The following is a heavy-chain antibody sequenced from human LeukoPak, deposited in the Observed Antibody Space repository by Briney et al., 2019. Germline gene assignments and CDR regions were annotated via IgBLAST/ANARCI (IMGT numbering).Heavy chain of an antibody. V-gene: IGHV4-4*07. Sequence: PSETLSLTCTVSGGSISSYYWSWIRQPAGKGLEWVGRIYTSGSTYYTPSLKSRVTISVDTSKNQFSLKLSSVTAADTAVYYCVRSGGYCGTTTCHVEYFDLWGRGTLVTVSS. CDR3: VRSGGYCGTTTCHVEYFDL. CDR2: IYTSGST. CDR1: GGSISSYY. D-gene: IGHD2-2*01. J-gene: IGHJ2*01.